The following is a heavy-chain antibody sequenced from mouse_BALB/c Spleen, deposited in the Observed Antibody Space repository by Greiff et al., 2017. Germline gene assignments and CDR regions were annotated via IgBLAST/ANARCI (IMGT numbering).Heavy chain of an antibody. CDR1: GFTFSSFG. CDR2: ISSGSSTI. Sequence: EVQRVESGGGLVQPGGSRKLSCAASGFTFSSFGMHWVRQAPEKGLEWVAYISSGSSTIYYADTVKGRFTISRDNPKNTLFLQMTSLRSEDTAMYYCARVYYGSSYYAMDYWGQGTSVTVSS. CDR3: ARVYYGSSYYAMDY. J-gene: IGHJ4*01. D-gene: IGHD1-1*01. V-gene: IGHV5-17*02.